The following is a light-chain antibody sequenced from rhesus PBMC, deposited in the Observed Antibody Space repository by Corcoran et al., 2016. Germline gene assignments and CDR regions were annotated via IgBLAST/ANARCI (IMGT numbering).Light chain of an antibody. CDR2: EAS. CDR3: QHYYTTPWT. J-gene: IGKJ1*01. Sequence: DIQMTQSPSSLSASVGDRVTITCRASQGITNDLAWYQQKPGETPTLLIYEASSLQRGIPSRFGGSGSGTDFTLTIISLQSEDLATYYCQHYYTTPWTFGLGTKVEIK. CDR1: QGITND. V-gene: IGKV1-25*01.